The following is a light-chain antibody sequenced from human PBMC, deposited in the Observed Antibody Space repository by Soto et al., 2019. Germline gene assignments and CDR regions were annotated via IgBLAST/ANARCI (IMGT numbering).Light chain of an antibody. Sequence: DVQMTQSPSTLSASVGDRVTITCRASQSISSWLAWYQQEPGKAPKLLLSEASTLEGGVPSRFSGSGSGTEFALTISSLQTDDFASYYCQQYSSYPWTFGQGTKVEIK. CDR1: QSISSW. CDR2: EAS. J-gene: IGKJ1*01. CDR3: QQYSSYPWT. V-gene: IGKV1-5*03.